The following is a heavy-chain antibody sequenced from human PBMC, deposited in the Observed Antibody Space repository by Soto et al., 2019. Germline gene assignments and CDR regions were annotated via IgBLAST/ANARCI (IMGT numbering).Heavy chain of an antibody. D-gene: IGHD3-16*01. CDR1: GFTFGSYA. V-gene: IGHV3-23*01. Sequence: GGSLRLSCATSGFTFGSYAMSWVRQAPGKGLQCVSSITYNGGSTYYADSVKGRFTISRDNSKNTLYLQMNSLRAEDTAVYYCAKDFLMRSLEAFDIWGQGTMVTVSS. CDR3: AKDFLMRSLEAFDI. CDR2: ITYNGGST. J-gene: IGHJ3*02.